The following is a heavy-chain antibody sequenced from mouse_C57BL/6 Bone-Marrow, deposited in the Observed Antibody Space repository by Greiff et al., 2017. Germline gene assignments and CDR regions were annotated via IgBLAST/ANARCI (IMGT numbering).Heavy chain of an antibody. CDR1: GYTFTSYW. CDR3: ARRYCGSSYAMDY. J-gene: IGHJ4*01. Sequence: QVQLQQPGAELVKPGASVKLSCKASGYTFTSYWMHWVKQTPGQGLEWIGMIHPNSGSTNYNEKFKSKATLTVDKSSSTAYMQLSSLTSEDSAVYYCARRYCGSSYAMDYWGQGTSVTVSS. D-gene: IGHD1-1*01. V-gene: IGHV1-64*01. CDR2: IHPNSGST.